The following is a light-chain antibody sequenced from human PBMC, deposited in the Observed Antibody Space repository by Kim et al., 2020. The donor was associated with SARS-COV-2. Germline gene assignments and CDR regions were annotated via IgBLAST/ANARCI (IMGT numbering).Light chain of an antibody. Sequence: EIVMTQSPATLSVSPGETATLSCRSSHSYGSNLAWYQQKPGQAPRLLIYGASTRATGIPARFSGSGSGTEFTLTISSMQSEDFAVYYCQQFKSFGQGTKLEI. CDR1: HSYGSN. J-gene: IGKJ2*03. CDR3: QQFKS. CDR2: GAS. V-gene: IGKV3-15*01.